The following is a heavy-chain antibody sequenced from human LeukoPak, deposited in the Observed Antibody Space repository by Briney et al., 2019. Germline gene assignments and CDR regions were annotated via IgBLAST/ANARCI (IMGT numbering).Heavy chain of an antibody. Sequence: PSQTLSLTCAVSGGSISSGGYSWSWIRQPPGKGLEWIGYIYHSGSTYYNPSLKSRVTISVDRSKNQFSLKLSSVTAADTAVYYCAREASGTFDYWGQGTLVTVSS. J-gene: IGHJ4*02. D-gene: IGHD3-3*01. V-gene: IGHV4-30-2*01. CDR2: IYHSGST. CDR3: AREASGTFDY. CDR1: GGSISSGGYS.